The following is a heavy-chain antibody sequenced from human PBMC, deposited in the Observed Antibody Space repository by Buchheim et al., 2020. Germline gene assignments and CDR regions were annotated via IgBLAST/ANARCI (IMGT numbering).Heavy chain of an antibody. CDR2: STTSGTTV. V-gene: IGHV3-11*01. Sequence: QVQLVESGGGLVKPGGSLRLSCAASGFTFSDYYMSWIRQAPGKGLQWISYSTTSGTTVDYADSVKGRFTVSRDNTKNSLYLQMNSLRAEDTAVYYCAKDHPQWLVRPYYFDYWGQGTL. J-gene: IGHJ4*02. CDR1: GFTFSDYY. CDR3: AKDHPQWLVRPYYFDY. D-gene: IGHD6-19*01.